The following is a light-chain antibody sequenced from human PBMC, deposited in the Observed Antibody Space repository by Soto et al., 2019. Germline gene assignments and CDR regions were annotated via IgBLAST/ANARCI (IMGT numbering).Light chain of an antibody. CDR2: GAS. CDR1: QSVSSN. CDR3: QQYGNSPIT. V-gene: IGKV3D-15*01. Sequence: IVMTQSPATLSVSPGERATLSCRASQSVSSNLAWYQQKPGQAPRLLIYGASNRATGIPGRFSASGSGTDFTLTITPLEPEDSAVYFCQQYGNSPITFGQGTKVDIK. J-gene: IGKJ1*01.